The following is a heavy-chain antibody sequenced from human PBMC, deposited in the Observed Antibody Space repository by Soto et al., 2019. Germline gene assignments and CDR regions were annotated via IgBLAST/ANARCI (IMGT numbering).Heavy chain of an antibody. CDR1: GFTFTSSA. J-gene: IGHJ3*02. D-gene: IGHD3-22*01. CDR3: VRRYYDSSGYSSAFDI. Sequence: SVKVSCKASGFTFTSSAVQWVRQARGQRLEWIGWIVVGSGNTNYTRKFQERVTITRDMSTSTAYMELSSLRSEDTAVYYCVRRYYDSSGYSSAFDIWGQGTMVTVSS. CDR2: IVVGSGNT. V-gene: IGHV1-58*01.